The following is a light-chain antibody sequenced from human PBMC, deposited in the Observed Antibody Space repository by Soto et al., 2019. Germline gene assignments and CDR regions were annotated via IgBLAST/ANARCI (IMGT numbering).Light chain of an antibody. J-gene: IGKJ1*01. Sequence: EIVLTQSPGTLSLSPGERATLSCRASRSVSSSYLAWYQHKPGQAPGLLIYGASSRATGIPDRFSGSGSGTDFTLTISRLEPEDFAVYYCQQYGSSPVTFGQGTKLNIK. CDR1: RSVSSSY. CDR3: QQYGSSPVT. CDR2: GAS. V-gene: IGKV3-20*01.